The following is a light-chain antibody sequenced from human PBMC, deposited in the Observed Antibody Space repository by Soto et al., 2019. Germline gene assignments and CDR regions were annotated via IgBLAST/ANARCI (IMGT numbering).Light chain of an antibody. V-gene: IGKV1-27*01. J-gene: IGKJ4*01. Sequence: DIQVTQSPSSLSASLGDRVTITCRANKDIGVYLAWFQQQPGKVPKLLIYAASALQSGVPSRFSGSGSGTDFTRTISSLQPEDIATYYCQKYISAPRTFVGWTKFEI. CDR2: AAS. CDR3: QKYISAPRT. CDR1: KDIGVY.